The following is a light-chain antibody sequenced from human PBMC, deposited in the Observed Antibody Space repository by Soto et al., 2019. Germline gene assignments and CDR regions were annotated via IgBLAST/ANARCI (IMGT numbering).Light chain of an antibody. CDR1: SSNIGAGYD. CDR3: QSYDSSLSGSGVV. V-gene: IGLV1-40*01. Sequence: QSALTQPPSVSGAPGQRVTISCTGSSSNIGAGYDVHWYQQVPGTAPKLLIYDNSNRPSGVPDRFSGSTSGTSASLAITGLQAEDEADYYCQSYDSSLSGSGVVFGGGTKLTVL. CDR2: DNS. J-gene: IGLJ2*01.